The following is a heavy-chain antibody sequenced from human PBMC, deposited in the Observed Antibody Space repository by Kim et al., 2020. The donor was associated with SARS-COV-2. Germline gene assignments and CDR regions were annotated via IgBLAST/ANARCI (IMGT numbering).Heavy chain of an antibody. CDR1: GFTFSDYY. CDR2: ISSSGSTI. Sequence: VGSLRLSCAASGFTFSDYYMSWIRQAPGKGLEWVSYISSSGSTIYYADSVKGRFTISRDNAKNSLYLQMNSLRAEDTAVYYCARVMVRGVILDYWGQGTLVTVSS. J-gene: IGHJ4*02. V-gene: IGHV3-11*04. CDR3: ARVMVRGVILDY. D-gene: IGHD3-10*01.